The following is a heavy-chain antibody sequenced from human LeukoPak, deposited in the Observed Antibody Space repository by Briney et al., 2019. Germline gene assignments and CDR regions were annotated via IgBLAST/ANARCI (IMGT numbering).Heavy chain of an antibody. CDR1: GYSFSSGSY. D-gene: IGHD3-10*01. Sequence: SETLSLTCTVSGYSFSSGSYWGWIRQPPGRGLEWIASLYHGASTYYNPSLKSRVTMSLDSSKNQFSLKLSSVTAADTAVYYCARGALLWFGAKMEYYFDYWGQGTPLTVSS. J-gene: IGHJ4*02. CDR3: ARGALLWFGAKMEYYFDY. V-gene: IGHV4-38-2*02. CDR2: LYHGAST.